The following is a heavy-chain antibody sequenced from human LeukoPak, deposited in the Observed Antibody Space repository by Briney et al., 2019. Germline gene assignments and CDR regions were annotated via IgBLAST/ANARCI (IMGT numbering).Heavy chain of an antibody. CDR3: ARDIGIAARPRSAFDI. Sequence: GASVKVSCKASGYTFTGYYMHWVRQAPGQGLEWMGWINPNSGGTNYAQKFQGRFTMTRDTSISTAYMELSRLRSDDTAVYYCARDIGIAARPRSAFDIWGQGTMVTVSS. J-gene: IGHJ3*02. D-gene: IGHD6-6*01. CDR1: GYTFTGYY. V-gene: IGHV1-2*02. CDR2: INPNSGGT.